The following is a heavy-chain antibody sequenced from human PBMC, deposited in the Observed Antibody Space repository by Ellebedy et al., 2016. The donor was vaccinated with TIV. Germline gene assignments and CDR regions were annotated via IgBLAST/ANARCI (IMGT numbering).Heavy chain of an antibody. D-gene: IGHD4-17*01. CDR3: ARRASYGDYAVQVNPWFDP. V-gene: IGHV3-7*01. J-gene: IGHJ5*02. Sequence: GGSLRLSCAASGFNFRSYWMTWVRQAPGKGLEWVAKIRQEGDEIYYVESVKGRFTIPRDNAKNSLFLQMNSLRVEDPAVYYCARRASYGDYAVQVNPWFDPWGQGTLVTVSS. CDR1: GFNFRSYW. CDR2: IRQEGDEI.